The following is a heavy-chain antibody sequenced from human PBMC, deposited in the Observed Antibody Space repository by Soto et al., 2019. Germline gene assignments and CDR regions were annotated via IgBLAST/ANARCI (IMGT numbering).Heavy chain of an antibody. CDR2: IIPILGIA. D-gene: IGHD3-10*01. Sequence: VKVSCKASGGTFSSYTISWVRQAPGQGLEWMGRIIPILGIANYAQKLQGRVTITADKSTSTAYMELSSLRSEDTAVYYCVGSGSYVNWFDPWGQGTLVTVSS. CDR3: VGSGSYVNWFDP. CDR1: GGTFSSYT. V-gene: IGHV1-69*02. J-gene: IGHJ5*02.